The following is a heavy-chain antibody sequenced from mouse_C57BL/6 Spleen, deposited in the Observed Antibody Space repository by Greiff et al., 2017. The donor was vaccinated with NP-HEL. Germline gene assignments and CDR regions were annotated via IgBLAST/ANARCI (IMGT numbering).Heavy chain of an antibody. J-gene: IGHJ2*01. CDR2: IYPRSGNT. CDR1: GYTFTSYG. V-gene: IGHV1-81*01. Sequence: VQLQQSGAELARPGASVKLSCKASGYTFTSYGISWVKQRTGQGLEWIGEIYPRSGNTYYNEKFKGKATLTADKSSSTAYMELRSLTSEDSAVYFCARHMAYSNYVHYYFDYWGQGTTLTVSS. D-gene: IGHD2-5*01. CDR3: ARHMAYSNYVHYYFDY.